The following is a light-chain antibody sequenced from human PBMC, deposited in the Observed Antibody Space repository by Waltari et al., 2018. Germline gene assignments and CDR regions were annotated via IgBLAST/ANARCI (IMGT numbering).Light chain of an antibody. J-gene: IGKJ4*01. CDR2: RVS. V-gene: IGKV2-29*02. CDR3: MQGLQTLT. CDR1: QSLLHSNGITY. Sequence: DIVMTQTPLSLPVTPGEPASISCRSSQSLLHSNGITYLYWYLQKPGQPPRLLIYRVSNRMSGVPDRFSGSGSGTEITLKISRMEAEDVGVYYCMQGLQTLTFGGGTKVEIK.